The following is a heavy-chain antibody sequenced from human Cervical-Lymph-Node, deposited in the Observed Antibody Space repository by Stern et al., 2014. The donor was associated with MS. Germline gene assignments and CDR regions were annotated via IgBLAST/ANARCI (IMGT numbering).Heavy chain of an antibody. D-gene: IGHD5-12*01. CDR3: ARDFVDIQMKTRSDYLDS. CDR2: INTNTGDP. J-gene: IGHJ4*02. Sequence: QVQLVQSGSELKKPGASVKVSCESSGYNFTNYAINWVRQAPGQGLEWMGWINTNTGDPTYAQGFTGRFLFSLDTSVSTTYLQISSLTAADTAVYYCARDFVDIQMKTRSDYLDSWGQGTLVTVSS. V-gene: IGHV7-4-1*02. CDR1: GYNFTNYA.